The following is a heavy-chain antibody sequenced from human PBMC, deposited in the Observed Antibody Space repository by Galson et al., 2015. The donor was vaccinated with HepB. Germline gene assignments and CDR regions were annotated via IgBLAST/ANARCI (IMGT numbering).Heavy chain of an antibody. CDR2: ISYDGSNK. V-gene: IGHV3-30-3*01. CDR1: GFTFSRFA. CDR3: ATRGFYYMDD. J-gene: IGHJ6*03. Sequence: SLRLSCAASGFTFSRFAMHWVRQAPGKGLEWVAVISYDGSNKYYADSVKGRFTISRDNSKSSVYLQMNSLRADDTAVYYCATRGFYYMDDWGKGTTVTVSS.